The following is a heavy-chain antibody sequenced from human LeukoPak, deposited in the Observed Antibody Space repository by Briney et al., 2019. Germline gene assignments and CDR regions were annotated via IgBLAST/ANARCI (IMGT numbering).Heavy chain of an antibody. J-gene: IGHJ4*02. CDR2: IFGGSRT. CDR3: ARRAKTDWFFDY. V-gene: IGHV3-53*04. CDR1: GFTVSNNY. Sequence: GGSLRLSCAASGFTVSNNYMTWVRQAPGKGLEWVSMIFGGSRTDYADSVKGRFTISRHSSKNTLFLQMNSLRTEDTAVYYCARRAKTDWFFDYWGPGTRVSVSP. D-gene: IGHD3-9*01.